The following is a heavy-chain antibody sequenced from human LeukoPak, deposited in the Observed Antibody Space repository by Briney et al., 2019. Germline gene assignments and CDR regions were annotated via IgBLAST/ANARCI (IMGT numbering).Heavy chain of an antibody. J-gene: IGHJ4*02. CDR3: ARGSPMLRGRPFDY. CDR1: GFTFSSYE. CDR2: ISSSGSTI. Sequence: LSGGSLRLSCAASGFTFSSYEMNWVRQAPGKGLEWVSYISSSGSTIYYADSVKGRFTISRDNAKNSLYLQMNSLRAEDTAVYYCARGSPMLRGRPFDYWGQGTLVTVSS. D-gene: IGHD3-10*01. V-gene: IGHV3-48*03.